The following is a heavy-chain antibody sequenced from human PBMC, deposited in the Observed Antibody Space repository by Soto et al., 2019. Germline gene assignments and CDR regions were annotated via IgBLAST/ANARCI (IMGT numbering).Heavy chain of an antibody. CDR3: ATNVEMATIRHYYYYGMDV. CDR2: IYSGGST. D-gene: IGHD5-12*01. J-gene: IGHJ6*02. CDR1: GFTVSSNY. V-gene: IGHV3-53*01. Sequence: PGGSLRLSCVASGFTVSSNYMSWVRQAPGKGLEWVSVIYSGGSTYYADSVKGRFTISRDNSKNTLYLQMNSLRAEDTAVYYCATNVEMATIRHYYYYGMDVWGQGTTVTVSS.